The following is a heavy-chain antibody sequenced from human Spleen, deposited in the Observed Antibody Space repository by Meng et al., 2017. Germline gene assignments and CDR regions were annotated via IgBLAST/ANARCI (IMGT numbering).Heavy chain of an antibody. CDR2: INHSGSVT. J-gene: IGHJ4*02. CDR1: DGSFSGYY. Sequence: QVQLQPWGAGLLRPSETLSLTCAVYDGSFSGYYWSWIRQPPGKGLEWIGEINHSGSVTNYNPSLKSRVTMSIDTSEKQFSLKLSSVTAADTAVYYCARGPTTMAHDFDYWGQGTLVTVSS. D-gene: IGHD4-11*01. CDR3: ARGPTTMAHDFDY. V-gene: IGHV4-34*01.